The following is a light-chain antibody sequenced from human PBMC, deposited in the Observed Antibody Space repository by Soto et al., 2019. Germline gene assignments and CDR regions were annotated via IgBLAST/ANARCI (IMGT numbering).Light chain of an antibody. J-gene: IGKJ1*01. CDR3: QQYESPWT. Sequence: EIVLTQSPGTLSLSPGERATLSCRASQSVSSRYLAWYQQKPGQAPRLLIYATSTRATGFPVRFSGSGSETDFTLTISRLEPEDFAVYYCQQYESPWTFGQGTKVEMK. CDR1: QSVSSRY. CDR2: ATS. V-gene: IGKV3-20*01.